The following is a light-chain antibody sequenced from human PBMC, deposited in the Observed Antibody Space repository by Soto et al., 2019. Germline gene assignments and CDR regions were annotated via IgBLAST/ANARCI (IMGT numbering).Light chain of an antibody. J-gene: IGKJ1*01. V-gene: IGKV3-20*01. Sequence: EIVLTQSPGTLSLSPGERATLSCRASQSVSSSYLAWYQQKPGQAPRLLIYGASSRATGIPDRFSGSGSGTDFTLTISGLEPEDFAVYYCQQYGSLWTFGQGTKVEIK. CDR3: QQYGSLWT. CDR2: GAS. CDR1: QSVSSSY.